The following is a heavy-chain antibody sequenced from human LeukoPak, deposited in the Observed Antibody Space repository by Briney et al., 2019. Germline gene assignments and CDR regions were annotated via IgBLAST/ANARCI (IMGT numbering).Heavy chain of an antibody. CDR3: AKGDDAFDI. D-gene: IGHD1-26*01. Sequence: PGGSLRLSCAASGFTFTDYAMTWVRQAPGEGLEWVAGISGNGESTYYADSVKGRFTISRDNSKNTLYLQMNSLRVEDTAVYYCAKGDDAFDIWGQGTMVTVSS. CDR1: GFTFTDYA. CDR2: ISGNGEST. V-gene: IGHV3-23*01. J-gene: IGHJ3*02.